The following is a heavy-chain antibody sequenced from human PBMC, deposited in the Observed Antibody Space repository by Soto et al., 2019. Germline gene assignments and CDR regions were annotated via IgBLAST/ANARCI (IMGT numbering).Heavy chain of an antibody. CDR2: INPSGGST. D-gene: IGHD6-19*01. CDR3: ASHHPTRIAVAGVYYYYGMDV. Sequence: ASVKVSCKASGYTFTSYYMHWVRQASGQGLEWMGIINPSGGSTSYAQKFQGRVTMTRDTSTSTVYMELSSLRSEDTALYYCASHHPTRIAVAGVYYYYGMDVRG. V-gene: IGHV1-46*03. J-gene: IGHJ6*02. CDR1: GYTFTSYY.